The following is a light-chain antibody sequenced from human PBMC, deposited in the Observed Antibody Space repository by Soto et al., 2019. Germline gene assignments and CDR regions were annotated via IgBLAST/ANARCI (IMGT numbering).Light chain of an antibody. CDR3: QQYGSSPAT. CDR1: QSVSNNY. V-gene: IGKV3-20*01. J-gene: IGKJ1*01. Sequence: EIVLTQSPCTLSLSPGERATLSCGASQSVSNNYLAWYQQKPGQAPRLLIYGASTRATGIPDRFTGSGSGTDFTLSVSRLEPEDFAVYFCQQYGSSPATFGQGTKVDIK. CDR2: GAS.